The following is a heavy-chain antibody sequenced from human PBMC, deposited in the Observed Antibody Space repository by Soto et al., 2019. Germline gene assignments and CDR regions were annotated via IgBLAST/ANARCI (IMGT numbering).Heavy chain of an antibody. CDR1: GGSFSGYY. V-gene: IGHV4-34*01. J-gene: IGHJ6*03. CDR3: ARGKHSKFWSCYYRSDHHYYMAV. D-gene: IGHD3-3*01. CDR2: INHSGST. Sequence: PSETLSLTCAVYGGSFSGYYWSWIRQPPGKGLEWIGEINHSGSTNYNPSLKSRVTISVDTSKNQFSLKLSSVTAADTAVYYCARGKHSKFWSCYYRSDHHYYMAVWGQGTTVPVSS.